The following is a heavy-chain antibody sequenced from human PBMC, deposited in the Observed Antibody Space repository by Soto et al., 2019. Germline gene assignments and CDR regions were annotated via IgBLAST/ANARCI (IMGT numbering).Heavy chain of an antibody. D-gene: IGHD3-3*01. V-gene: IGHV1-3*01. CDR1: GYTFTSYA. Sequence: QVQLVQSGAELKKPGASVKVSCKASGYTFTSYAMHWVRQAPGQSLEWMGWISAGNGNTKYSQKFQGRVTITRDTPAGTAYMELSSLRSEDTPVYYCAIGGTYYDFLSGELAIDYWGQGTLVTVSS. J-gene: IGHJ4*02. CDR3: AIGGTYYDFLSGELAIDY. CDR2: ISAGNGNT.